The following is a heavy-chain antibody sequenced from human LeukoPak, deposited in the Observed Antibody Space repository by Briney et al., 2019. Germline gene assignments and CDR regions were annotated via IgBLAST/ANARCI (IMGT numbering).Heavy chain of an antibody. V-gene: IGHV4-39*07. Sequence: PSETLSLTCTVSSGSISSSSYYWGWIRQPPGKGLEWIGSIYYSGSTYYNPSLKSRVTISVDTSKNQFSLKLSSVTAADTAVHYCARGFLKGDYDWFDPWGQGTLVTVSS. CDR1: SGSISSSSYY. J-gene: IGHJ5*02. CDR2: IYYSGST. D-gene: IGHD4-17*01. CDR3: ARGFLKGDYDWFDP.